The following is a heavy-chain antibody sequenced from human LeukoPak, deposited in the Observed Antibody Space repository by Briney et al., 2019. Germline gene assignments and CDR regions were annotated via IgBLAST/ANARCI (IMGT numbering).Heavy chain of an antibody. CDR3: ARGILGLYYFDV. Sequence: SETLSLTCAISGGSFSGYYWTWIREAHGKGLEWIGEMHYSGATSYKPSLRGRVTISRGTSENQLSLEVTSVTAADTAVYYCARGILGLYYFDVWGRGIPVTVSS. D-gene: IGHD3-16*01. CDR2: MHYSGAT. CDR1: GGSFSGYY. J-gene: IGHJ2*01. V-gene: IGHV4-34*01.